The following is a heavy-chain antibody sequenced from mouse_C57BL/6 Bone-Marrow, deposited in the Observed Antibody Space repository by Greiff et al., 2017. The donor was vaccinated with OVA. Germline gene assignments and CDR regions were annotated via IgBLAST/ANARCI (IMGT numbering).Heavy chain of an antibody. CDR1: GYTFTSYW. V-gene: IGHV1-69*01. CDR2: IDPSDSYT. D-gene: IGHD1-1*01. Sequence: VQLQQPGAELVMPGASVKLSCKASGYTFTSYWMHWVKQRPGQGLEWIGEIDPSDSYTNYNQKFKGKSTLTVDKSSSTAYMQLSSLTSEDSAVYYCARKKYYGSSSAWFAYWGQGTLVTVSA. J-gene: IGHJ3*01. CDR3: ARKKYYGSSSAWFAY.